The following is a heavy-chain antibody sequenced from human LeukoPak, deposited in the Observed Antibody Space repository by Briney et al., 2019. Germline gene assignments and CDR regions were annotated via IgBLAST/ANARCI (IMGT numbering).Heavy chain of an antibody. CDR1: GGSFSGYY. D-gene: IGHD5-24*01. J-gene: IGHJ4*02. CDR3: ARGGDAYKTGNY. CDR2: INHSGST. Sequence: PSETLSLTCAVYGGSFSGYYWSWIRQPPGKGLEWIGEINHSGSTNYNPSLKSRVTISVDTSKNQFSLKLSSVTAADTAVYYCARGGDAYKTGNYWGQGTLVTVSS. V-gene: IGHV4-34*01.